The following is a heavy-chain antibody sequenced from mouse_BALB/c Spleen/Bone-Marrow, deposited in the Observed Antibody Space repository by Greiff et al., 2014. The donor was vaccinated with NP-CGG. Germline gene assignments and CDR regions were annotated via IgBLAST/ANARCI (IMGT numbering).Heavy chain of an antibody. D-gene: IGHD2-1*01. J-gene: IGHJ4*01. CDR2: IDPANGIT. CDR3: SSSGNYGEGAMDY. CDR1: GFNIKDTF. Sequence: VQLQQSGAELVKPGASVKLSCTASGFNIKDTFMHWMKQRPEQGLEWNGRIDPANGITKYDPKFQGKATITTDTSSNTAYLQRRSLISEEVAFYYCSSSGNYGEGAMDYWGQGTSVTVSS. V-gene: IGHV14-3*02.